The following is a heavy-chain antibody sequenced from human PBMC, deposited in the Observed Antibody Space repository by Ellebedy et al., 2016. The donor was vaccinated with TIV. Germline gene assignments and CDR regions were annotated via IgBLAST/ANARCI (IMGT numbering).Heavy chain of an antibody. J-gene: IGHJ4*02. Sequence: AASVKVSCKASGYSFTSFGITWVRHDPGQGPEWMGWIGTYSGHTTYARKLQGRVTMTRDTSTRTAYLELRSLRSDDPAVYYCARVDETRYWTSVDYWGQGTLVTVSS. CDR3: ARVDETRYWTSVDY. V-gene: IGHV1-18*01. D-gene: IGHD3/OR15-3a*01. CDR1: GYSFTSFG. CDR2: IGTYSGHT.